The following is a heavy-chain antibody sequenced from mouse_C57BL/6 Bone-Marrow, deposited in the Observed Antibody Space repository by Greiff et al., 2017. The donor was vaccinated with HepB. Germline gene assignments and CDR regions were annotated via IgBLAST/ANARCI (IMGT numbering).Heavy chain of an antibody. D-gene: IGHD1-1*01. CDR3: TREDYGYYFDY. V-gene: IGHV5-9-1*02. Sequence: EVKLVESGEGLVKPGGSLKLSCAASGFTFSSYAMSWVRQTPEKRLEWVAYISSGGDYIYYADTLKGRFTISRDNARNTLYLQMSSLKSEDTAMYYCTREDYGYYFDYWGQGTTLTVSS. CDR2: ISSGGDYI. CDR1: GFTFSSYA. J-gene: IGHJ2*01.